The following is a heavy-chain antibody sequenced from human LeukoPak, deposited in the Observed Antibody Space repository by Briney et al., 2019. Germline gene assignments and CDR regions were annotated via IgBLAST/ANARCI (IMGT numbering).Heavy chain of an antibody. CDR3: AKDISRSYSNIGHYYGMDV. CDR1: GLIFHDHA. Sequence: GGSLRLSCAVSGLIFHDHAMHWVRQAPGKGLEWVSGMSWDSGSIGYADSVKGRFTISRDNAKNSLFLQMDSLRGDDTALYCCAKDISRSYSNIGHYYGMDVWVQGTPVTVSS. CDR2: MSWDSGSI. D-gene: IGHD1-26*01. V-gene: IGHV3-9*01. J-gene: IGHJ6*02.